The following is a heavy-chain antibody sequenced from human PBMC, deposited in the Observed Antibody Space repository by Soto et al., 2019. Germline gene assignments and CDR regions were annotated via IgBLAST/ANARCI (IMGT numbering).Heavy chain of an antibody. V-gene: IGHV1-18*01. Sequence: ASVKVSCKASGFRFSDYGFNWLRQAPGQGLEWMGWISAFNGNTETAQGLQDRVTMTTDSSTTTAHMDLTNLTTDDTAIYYCARSYYLADAFDVWGQGTMVTVSS. D-gene: IGHD3-16*01. CDR3: ARSYYLADAFDV. J-gene: IGHJ3*01. CDR2: ISAFNGNT. CDR1: GFRFSDYG.